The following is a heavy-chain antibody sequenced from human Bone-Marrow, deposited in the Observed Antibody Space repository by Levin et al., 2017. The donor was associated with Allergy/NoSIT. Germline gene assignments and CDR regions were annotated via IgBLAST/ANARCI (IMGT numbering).Heavy chain of an antibody. CDR1: GFPFSSYS. J-gene: IGHJ4*02. V-gene: IGHV3-21*01. CDR3: ATYCGSTSCYPFDY. CDR2: ISSSTSYI. Sequence: LSLTCAASGFPFSSYSMNWVRPAPGKGLEWVSSISSSTSYIYYADSVKGRFTISRDNAKNSLYLQMNSLRAEDTAVYYCATYCGSTSCYPFDYWGQGTLVTVSS. D-gene: IGHD2-2*01.